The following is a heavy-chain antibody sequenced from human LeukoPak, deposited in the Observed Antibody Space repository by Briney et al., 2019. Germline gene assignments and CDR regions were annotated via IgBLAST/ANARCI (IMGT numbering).Heavy chain of an antibody. J-gene: IGHJ4*02. CDR2: ISSSGSTI. V-gene: IGHV3-11*01. D-gene: IGHD3-22*01. Sequence: GGSLRLSCAASGFTFSDYYMSWIRQAPGKGLEWVSYISSSGSTIYYADTVKGRFTISRDNAKKSLYLQMNSLRAEDTAVYYCARRNYYDSSGCSFDYWGQGTLVTVSS. CDR3: ARRNYYDSSGCSFDY. CDR1: GFTFSDYY.